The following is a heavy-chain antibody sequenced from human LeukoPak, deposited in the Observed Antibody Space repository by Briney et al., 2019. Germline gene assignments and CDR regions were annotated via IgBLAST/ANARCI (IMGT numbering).Heavy chain of an antibody. J-gene: IGHJ5*02. D-gene: IGHD3-16*01. CDR2: INPHSGGT. CDR3: ARASFWESPINWFDP. CDR1: GYTFTGYY. V-gene: IGHV1-2*02. Sequence: ASVKVSCKASGYTFTGYYMHWVRQAPGQGLEWMGWINPHSGGTNYAQKFQGRVTMARDTSISTAYMELSRLRSDDTAVYYCARASFWESPINWFDPWGQGTLVTVSS.